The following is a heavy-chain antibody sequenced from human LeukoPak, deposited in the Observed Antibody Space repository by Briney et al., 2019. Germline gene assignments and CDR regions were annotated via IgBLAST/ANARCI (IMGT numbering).Heavy chain of an antibody. D-gene: IGHD3-22*01. J-gene: IGHJ5*02. CDR1: GFTFSNAW. Sequence: GGSLRLSCATSGFTFSNAWMNWVRQAPGKGLEWVGRIRSNSDGGTIDYAAPVKGRFTLSRDDSKTTLYLQMNSLQTEDTAVYYCATDFYDNTWGQGTLVIVSS. CDR2: IRSNSDGGTI. V-gene: IGHV3-15*07. CDR3: ATDFYDNT.